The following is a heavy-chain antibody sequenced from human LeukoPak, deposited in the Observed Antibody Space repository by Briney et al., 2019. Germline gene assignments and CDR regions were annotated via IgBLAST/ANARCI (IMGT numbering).Heavy chain of an antibody. CDR2: IYHSGST. CDR1: GYSISSGYY. D-gene: IGHD5-12*01. Sequence: SETLSLTCTVSGYSISSGYYWGWIRQPPGKGLEWIGSIYHSGSTYYNPSLKSRVTISVDTSKNQFSLKLSSVTAADTAVYYCARVIVTTRIFVYWGQGTLVTVSS. CDR3: ARVIVTTRIFVY. J-gene: IGHJ4*02. V-gene: IGHV4-38-2*02.